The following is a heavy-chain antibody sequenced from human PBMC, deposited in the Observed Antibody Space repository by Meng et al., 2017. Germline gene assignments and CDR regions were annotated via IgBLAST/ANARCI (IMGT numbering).Heavy chain of an antibody. CDR2: ISSSSSYI. CDR3: ASALGRPY. V-gene: IGHV3-21*01. Sequence: VRLGGSGGCLVKPGRSRTLSCAASGFTFSSYRMNWVRQAPGKGLEWVSSISSSSSYIYYADSVKGRFTISRDNAKNSLYLQMNSLRAEDTAVYYCASALGRPYWGQGTLVTVSS. J-gene: IGHJ4*02. CDR1: GFTFSSYR. D-gene: IGHD3-16*01.